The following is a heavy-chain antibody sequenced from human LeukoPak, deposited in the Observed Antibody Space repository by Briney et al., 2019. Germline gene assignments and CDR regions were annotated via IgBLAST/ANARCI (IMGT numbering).Heavy chain of an antibody. D-gene: IGHD3-10*01. CDR3: ARGRASRSNYYGSGSYPDY. J-gene: IGHJ4*02. Sequence: SETLSLTCAVYGGSFSGYYWSWIRQPPGKGLEWIGEINHSGSTNYNPSLKGRVTISVDTSKNQFSLKLSSVTAADTAVYYCARGRASRSNYYGSGSYPDYWGQGTLVTVSS. CDR1: GGSFSGYY. CDR2: INHSGST. V-gene: IGHV4-34*01.